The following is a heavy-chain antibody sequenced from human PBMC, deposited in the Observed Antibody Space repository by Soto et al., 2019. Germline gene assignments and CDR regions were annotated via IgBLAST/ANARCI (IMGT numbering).Heavy chain of an antibody. D-gene: IGHD1-20*01. CDR2: IYSGGST. CDR3: AREALTHYFDY. CDR1: EFTVSSNY. V-gene: IGHV3-53*04. Sequence: GGSLRLSCAASEFTVSSNYMSWVRQAPGKGLEWVSVIYSGGSTYYADSVKGRFTISRHNSKNTLYLQMNSLRAEDTAVYYCAREALTHYFDYWGQGTLVTVSS. J-gene: IGHJ4*02.